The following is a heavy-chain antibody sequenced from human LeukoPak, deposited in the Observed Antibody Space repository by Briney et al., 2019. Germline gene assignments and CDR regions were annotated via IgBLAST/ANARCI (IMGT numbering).Heavy chain of an antibody. CDR2: ISGSGGST. CDR1: GFTFSSYA. CDR3: PKLFAPGYPRYYFDY. V-gene: IGHV3-23*01. Sequence: GASLRLSCAASGFTFSSYAMSWVRQAPGKGLEWVSAISGSGGSTYYADSVKGRFTISRDNSKNTLYLQMNSLRAEDTAVYYCPKLFAPGYPRYYFDYWGQGTLVTVSS. D-gene: IGHD6-25*01. J-gene: IGHJ4*02.